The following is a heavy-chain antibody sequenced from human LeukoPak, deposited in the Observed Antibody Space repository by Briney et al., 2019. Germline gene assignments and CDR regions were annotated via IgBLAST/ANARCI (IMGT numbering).Heavy chain of an antibody. V-gene: IGHV1-18*01. CDR1: GYTFTSYG. J-gene: IGHJ6*02. CDR3: ARDSDLDDYYYYSMDV. CDR2: ISAYNGNT. Sequence: ASVKVSCKASGYTFTSYGISWVRQAPGQGLEWMGWISAYNGNTNYAQKLQGRVTMTTDTSTSTAYMELRSLRSDDTAVYYCARDSDLDDYYYYSMDVWGQGTTVTVSS. D-gene: IGHD2-21*02.